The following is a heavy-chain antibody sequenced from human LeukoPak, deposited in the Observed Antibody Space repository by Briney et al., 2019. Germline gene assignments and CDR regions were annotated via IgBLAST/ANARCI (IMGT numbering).Heavy chain of an antibody. CDR1: GFTFSNCY. D-gene: IGHD4/OR15-4a*01. Sequence: PGGSLRLSCAASGFTFSNCYMSWIRQAPGKGPEWVSFINSRSNVIHYADSVKGRFTISRDNAQNSLFLQMNNLRAEDTAVYYCARDDGATVEWSFDHWGRGALVTVSS. CDR3: ARDDGATVEWSFDH. V-gene: IGHV3-11*01. J-gene: IGHJ2*01. CDR2: INSRSNVI.